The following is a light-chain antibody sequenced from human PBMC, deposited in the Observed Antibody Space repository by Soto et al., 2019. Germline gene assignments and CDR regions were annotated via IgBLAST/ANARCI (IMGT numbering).Light chain of an antibody. J-gene: IGKJ2*01. Sequence: EIVMTQSSATLSVSPGERATLSCRASQSVRSNLAWYQQKPGQAPRLLIYGASTRATGIPAMFSGSGSGTEFTLTISSLQSEDFAVYYCQQYNNWPPYTFGQGTKLEIK. CDR3: QQYNNWPPYT. CDR1: QSVRSN. V-gene: IGKV3-15*01. CDR2: GAS.